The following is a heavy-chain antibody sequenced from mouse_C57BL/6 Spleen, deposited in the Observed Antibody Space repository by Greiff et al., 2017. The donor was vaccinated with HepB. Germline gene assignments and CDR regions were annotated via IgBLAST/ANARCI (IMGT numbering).Heavy chain of an antibody. D-gene: IGHD1-1*01. V-gene: IGHV5-17*01. CDR3: ARWGITTVVARGYYAMDY. Sequence: EVHLVESGGGLVKPGGSLKLSCAASGFTFSDYGMHWVRQAPEKGLEWVAYISSGSSTIYYADTVKGRFTISRDNAKNTLFLQMTSLRSEDTAMYYCARWGITTVVARGYYAMDYWGQGTSVTVSS. CDR1: GFTFSDYG. CDR2: ISSGSSTI. J-gene: IGHJ4*01.